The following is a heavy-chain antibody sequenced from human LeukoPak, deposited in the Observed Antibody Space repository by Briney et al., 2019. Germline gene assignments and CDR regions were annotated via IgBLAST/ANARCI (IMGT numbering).Heavy chain of an antibody. J-gene: IGHJ4*02. D-gene: IGHD2-21*02. Sequence: PGGSLRLSCAASGFSFSNHWMHWVRQVPGEGLVWVPRITSDGYTTNYADSVKGRFTISRDNAKNTLYLQMNSLRDEDTAVYYCVRGAVTGQQCDNWGQGTLVTVSS. CDR1: GFSFSNHW. CDR2: ITSDGYTT. V-gene: IGHV3-74*01. CDR3: VRGAVTGQQCDN.